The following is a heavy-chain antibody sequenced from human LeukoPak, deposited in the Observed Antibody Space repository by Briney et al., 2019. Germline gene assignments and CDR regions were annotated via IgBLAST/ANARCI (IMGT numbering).Heavy chain of an antibody. V-gene: IGHV3-9*01. D-gene: IGHD1-1*01. CDR2: ISWNSGSM. J-gene: IGHJ4*02. CDR3: ARDPGWRLEGYFDY. Sequence: GGSLRLSCAASGFTFDDYAMHWVRQAPGKGLEWVSGISWNSGSMDYADSVKGRFTISRDNAKNSLYLQMNSLRAEDTAVYYCARDPGWRLEGYFDYWGQGTLVTVSS. CDR1: GFTFDDYA.